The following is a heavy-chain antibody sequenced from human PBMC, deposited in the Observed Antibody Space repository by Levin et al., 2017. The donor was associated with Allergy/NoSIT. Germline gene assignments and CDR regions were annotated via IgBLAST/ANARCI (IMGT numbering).Heavy chain of an antibody. CDR2: ISYSGST. CDR3: ARDRGIAALGV. J-gene: IGHJ4*02. Sequence: PSETLSLTCTVSGGSVSTDVYSWSWIRQSPGTELEWIGYISYSGSTKYNPSLKSRVTISVDTSKNKFSLKLSSVTAADTAVYYCARDRGIAALGVWGQGTLVTVSS. V-gene: IGHV4-61*08. D-gene: IGHD6-13*01. CDR1: GGSVSTDVYS.